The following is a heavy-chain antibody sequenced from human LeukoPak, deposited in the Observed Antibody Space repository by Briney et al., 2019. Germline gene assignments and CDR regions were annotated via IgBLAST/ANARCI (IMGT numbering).Heavy chain of an antibody. Sequence: SETLSLTCTVSGGSISSSSYYWGWIRQPPGKGLEWIGSIYHSGSTYYNPSLKSRVTISVDTSKNQFSLKLSSVTAADTAVYYCAREGIAAAGTYYYYYYMDVWGKGTTVTVSS. J-gene: IGHJ6*03. CDR3: AREGIAAAGTYYYYYYMDV. CDR1: GGSISSSSYY. D-gene: IGHD6-13*01. V-gene: IGHV4-39*07. CDR2: IYHSGST.